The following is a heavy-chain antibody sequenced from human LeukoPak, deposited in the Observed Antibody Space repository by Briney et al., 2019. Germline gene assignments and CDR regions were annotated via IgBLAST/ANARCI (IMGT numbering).Heavy chain of an antibody. Sequence: SETLSLTCTVSGASISSYYWSWIRQPPGKGLEWIATMYCSGSSGTTYYNPSLKSRVTISVDTPKNQFSLKLTSVTAADTAVYYCARLGVVVVPAAIPWFDPWGQGTLVTVSS. J-gene: IGHJ5*02. V-gene: IGHV4-39*01. CDR1: GASISSYY. CDR3: ARLGVVVVPAAIPWFDP. CDR2: MYCSGSSGTT. D-gene: IGHD2-2*01.